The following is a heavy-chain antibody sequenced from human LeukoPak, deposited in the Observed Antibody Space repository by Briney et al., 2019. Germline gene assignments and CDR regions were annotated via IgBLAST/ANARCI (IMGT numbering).Heavy chain of an antibody. V-gene: IGHV3-30-3*01. CDR1: GFTFSSYA. J-gene: IGHJ4*02. Sequence: GRSLRLSCAASGFTFSSYAMHWVRQAPGKGLEWVAVISYDGSNKYYADSVKGRFTISRDNSKNTLYLQMNSLRAEDTAVYYCARERGSPLRWSSSDYFDYWGQGTLVTVSS. CDR3: ARERGSPLRWSSSDYFDY. D-gene: IGHD1-26*01. CDR2: ISYDGSNK.